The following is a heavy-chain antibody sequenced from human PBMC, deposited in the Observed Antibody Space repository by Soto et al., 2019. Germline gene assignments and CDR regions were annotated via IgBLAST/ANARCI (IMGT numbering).Heavy chain of an antibody. CDR2: IYWDDDK. V-gene: IGHV2-5*02. CDR3: AHLQGYCSGGSCYLGPGDY. J-gene: IGHJ4*02. Sequence: QITLKESGPTLVKPTQTLTLTCTFSGFSLSTSGVGVGWIRQPPGKALEWLALIYWDDDKRYSPSLKSRLTLTKDTSKTQGVLTMTNMDPVDTATYYCAHLQGYCSGGSCYLGPGDYWGQGTLVTVSS. CDR1: GFSLSTSGVG. D-gene: IGHD2-15*01.